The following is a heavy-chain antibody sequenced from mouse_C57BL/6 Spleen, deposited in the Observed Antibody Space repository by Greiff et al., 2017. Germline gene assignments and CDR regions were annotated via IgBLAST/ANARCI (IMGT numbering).Heavy chain of an antibody. J-gene: IGHJ4*01. CDR1: GFTFSSYA. V-gene: IGHV5S21*01. CDR3: ARAAYRRGGYAMDY. D-gene: IGHD6-1*01. Sequence: EVKLVESGEGLVKPGGSLKLSCAASGFTFSSYAMSWVRQTPEKRLEWVAYISSGGDYTYYADTVKGRFTISRDNARNTLYLQMSSLKSEDTAMYDCARAAYRRGGYAMDYWGQGTSVTVSS. CDR2: ISSGGDYT.